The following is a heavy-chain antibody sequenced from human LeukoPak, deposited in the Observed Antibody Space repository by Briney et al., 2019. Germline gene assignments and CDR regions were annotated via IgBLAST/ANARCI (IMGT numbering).Heavy chain of an antibody. CDR3: ARDFGSIVVPAATFDY. D-gene: IGHD2-2*01. V-gene: IGHV3-48*02. J-gene: IGHJ4*02. CDR2: ICSSSSTI. Sequence: GRSLRLSCAASGFTFSSYAMHWVRQAPGKGLEWVSYICSSSSTIYYADSVKGRFTISRDNAKNSLYLQMNSLRDEDTAVYYCARDFGSIVVPAATFDYWGQGTLVTVSS. CDR1: GFTFSSYA.